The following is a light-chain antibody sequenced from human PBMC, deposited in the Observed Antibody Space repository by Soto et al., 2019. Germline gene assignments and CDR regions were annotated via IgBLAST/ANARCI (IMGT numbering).Light chain of an antibody. Sequence: SYELTQPPSVSVSPGQTARITCSGDALPKQYAYWYQQKPGQAPVLMIYKDTERPSGIPERFSGSSSGTTVTLTISGVQAEDEADYYCQSTDSSGYYLVFGGGTQLTVL. CDR3: QSTDSSGYYLV. V-gene: IGLV3-25*03. CDR1: ALPKQY. CDR2: KDT. J-gene: IGLJ2*01.